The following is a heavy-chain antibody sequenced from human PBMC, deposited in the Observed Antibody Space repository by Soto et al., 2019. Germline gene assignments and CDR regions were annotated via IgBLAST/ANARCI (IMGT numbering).Heavy chain of an antibody. CDR1: GFTFSRYS. V-gene: IGHV3-48*01. CDR2: ISSSSNSI. Sequence: PGGSLRLSCAVSGFTFSRYSMNWVRQAPEKGQEWVSYISSSSNSIYYADSVKGRFTISRDNAKNSLHLQMNSLRAEDTAVFYCAKDLSRVGAPSSSMDVWGQGTTVTVSS. D-gene: IGHD1-26*01. CDR3: AKDLSRVGAPSSSMDV. J-gene: IGHJ6*02.